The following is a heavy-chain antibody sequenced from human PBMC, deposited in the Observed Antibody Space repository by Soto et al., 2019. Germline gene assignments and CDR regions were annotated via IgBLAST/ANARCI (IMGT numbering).Heavy chain of an antibody. Sequence: QVQLVESGGGVVQPGTSLRLSCAASGFTFSSYGMHWVRQAPGKGLEWVAVISYDGSKKYYADSVKGRFTIARDNSNNTLYLQMNSMRAEDTAVYYCAKDIAAAGNGDCWGKGTLVTVSS. V-gene: IGHV3-30*18. CDR1: GFTFSSYG. CDR2: ISYDGSKK. J-gene: IGHJ4*02. D-gene: IGHD6-13*01. CDR3: AKDIAAAGNGDC.